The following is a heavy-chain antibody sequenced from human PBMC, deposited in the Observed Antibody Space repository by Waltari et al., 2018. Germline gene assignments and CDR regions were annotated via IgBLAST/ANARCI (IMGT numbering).Heavy chain of an antibody. CDR2: IYPSGST. CDR1: GYSISSGYY. J-gene: IGHJ3*01. CDR3: AAALGGGISASRPFHF. V-gene: IGHV4-38-2*01. Sequence: QVQLHESGPGLVKSSETLSLTCAVSGYSISSGYYCGWIRQPPGKGLEWIGTIYPSGSTDYNPSLKSRITIALDTSKNQFSLKLNSVTAADTAVYDCAAALGGGISASRPFHFWGQGTMITVSS. D-gene: IGHD2-15*01.